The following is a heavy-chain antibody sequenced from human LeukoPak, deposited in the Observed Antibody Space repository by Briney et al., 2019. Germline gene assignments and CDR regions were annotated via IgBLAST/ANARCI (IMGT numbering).Heavy chain of an antibody. D-gene: IGHD7-27*01. Sequence: DPGGSLRLSCAASGFTFSSYGMHWVRQAPGKGLEWVAFIRYDGSNKYYADSVKGRFTISRDNSKNTLYLQMNSLRAEDTAVYYCAKDEWKNSNWGVQSPFDYWGQGTLVTVSS. CDR2: IRYDGSNK. CDR1: GFTFSSYG. V-gene: IGHV3-30*02. CDR3: AKDEWKNSNWGVQSPFDY. J-gene: IGHJ4*02.